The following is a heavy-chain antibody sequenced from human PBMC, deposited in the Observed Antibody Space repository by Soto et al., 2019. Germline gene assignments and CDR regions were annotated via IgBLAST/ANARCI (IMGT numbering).Heavy chain of an antibody. CDR2: ISGSGGST. CDR3: AKGILFRAVAGIYFDY. CDR1: GVTFSSYA. Sequence: GGSLGLSCAASGVTFSSYAMSWVRQAPGKGLEWVSAISGSGGSTYYADSVKGRFTISRDNSKNTLYLQMNSLRAEDTAVYYCAKGILFRAVAGIYFDYWGQGTLVTVSS. J-gene: IGHJ4*02. D-gene: IGHD6-19*01. V-gene: IGHV3-23*01.